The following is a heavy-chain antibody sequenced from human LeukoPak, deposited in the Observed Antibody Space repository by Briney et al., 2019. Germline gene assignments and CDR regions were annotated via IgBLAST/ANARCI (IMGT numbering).Heavy chain of an antibody. V-gene: IGHV3-23*01. CDR1: GFTFSTNA. J-gene: IGHJ4*02. CDR2: ISGSGGST. CDR3: AKTRTTDPYDPFDY. D-gene: IGHD1-7*01. Sequence: GGSLRLSCLTSGFTFSTNAMSRVRQAPGKGLEWVSAISGSGGSTYYADSVKGRFTISRDNSKNTLYLQMNSLRAEDTAVYYCAKTRTTDPYDPFDYWGQGTLVTVSS.